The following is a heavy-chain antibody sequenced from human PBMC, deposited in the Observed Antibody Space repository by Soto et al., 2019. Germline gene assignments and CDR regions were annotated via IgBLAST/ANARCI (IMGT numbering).Heavy chain of an antibody. D-gene: IGHD1-26*01. V-gene: IGHV2-5*02. CDR1: GFSLTTDRVG. CDR3: THAYGGRSLY. Sequence: QITLKESGPTLVKPTQTLTLTCTFSGFSLTTDRVGVGWIRQPPGEALEWLAVIYWDDSKTYRPSLESRLTIPKDTSKNQVALTMTNIASLDTATYYCTHAYGGRSLYWGQGTLVTVSS. CDR2: IYWDDSK. J-gene: IGHJ4*02.